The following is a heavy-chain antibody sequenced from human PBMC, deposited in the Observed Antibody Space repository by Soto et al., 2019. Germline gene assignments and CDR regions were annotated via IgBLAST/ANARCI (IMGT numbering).Heavy chain of an antibody. CDR1: GFSLTTSGVG. Sequence: QITLKESGPTLVKPAQTLTLTCTFSGFSLTTSGVGVTWIRQPPGKALEWLGLIYWNGIERYSPSLKSRLSLTKDTSKDQVVLTMTDVGPVDTATYYCAHTRVPDTLDYWGTGTRVTVSS. CDR3: AHTRVPDTLDY. CDR2: IYWNGIE. V-gene: IGHV2-5*01. J-gene: IGHJ4*02. D-gene: IGHD2-2*01.